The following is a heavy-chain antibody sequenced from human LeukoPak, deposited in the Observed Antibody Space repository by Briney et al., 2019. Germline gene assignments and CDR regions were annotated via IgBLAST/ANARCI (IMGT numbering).Heavy chain of an antibody. D-gene: IGHD6-19*01. J-gene: IGHJ6*03. V-gene: IGHV1-8*03. CDR1: GYTFISYD. Sequence: ASVKVSCKASGYTFISYDINWVRQVTGQGLEWMGWMNPNSGNTGYAQKFQGRVTITRNTSISTAFMELSSLRSEDTAVYYCARRAVGNSYYYSMDVRGKGTTVTVSS. CDR2: MNPNSGNT. CDR3: ARRAVGNSYYYSMDV.